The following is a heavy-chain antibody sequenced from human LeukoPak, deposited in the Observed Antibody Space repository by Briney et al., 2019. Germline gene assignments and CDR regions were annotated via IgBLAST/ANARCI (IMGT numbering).Heavy chain of an antibody. Sequence: SETLSLTCAVSGGSISSGGYSWTWIRQPPGKGLECIGHIYYSGTTYYNPSLKSRVTISLDTSKNQFSLRLTSVTAADTAVYYCARGSSSWLDYYIDVWTKGTTVTVS. CDR3: ARGSSSWLDYYIDV. CDR1: GGSISSGGYS. J-gene: IGHJ6*03. V-gene: IGHV4-30-4*07. D-gene: IGHD6-13*01. CDR2: IYYSGTT.